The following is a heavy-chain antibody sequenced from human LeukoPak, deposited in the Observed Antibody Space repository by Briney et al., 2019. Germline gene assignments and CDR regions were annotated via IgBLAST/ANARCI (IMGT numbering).Heavy chain of an antibody. CDR2: IIPILGIA. J-gene: IGHJ4*02. CDR3: ARGEDTYYYDSSGYYIGY. CDR1: GYTFTSYG. V-gene: IGHV1-69*04. D-gene: IGHD3-22*01. Sequence: SVKVSCKASGYTFTSYGISWVRQAPGQGLEWMGRIIPILGIANYAQKFQGRVTITADKSTSTAYMELSSLRSEDTAVYYCARGEDTYYYDSSGYYIGYWGQGTLVTVSS.